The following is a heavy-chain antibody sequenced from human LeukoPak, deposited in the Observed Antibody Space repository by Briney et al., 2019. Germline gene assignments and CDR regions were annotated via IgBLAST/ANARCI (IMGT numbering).Heavy chain of an antibody. J-gene: IGHJ2*01. D-gene: IGHD2-2*01. CDR1: GFTVSSNY. Sequence: GGSLRLSCAASGFTVSSNYMSWVRQAPGKGLEWVSVIYSGGSTYYADSVKGRFAISRDNSKNTLYLQMNSLRAEDTAVYYCARESTSWYFDLWGRGTLVTVSS. V-gene: IGHV3-53*01. CDR2: IYSGGST. CDR3: ARESTSWYFDL.